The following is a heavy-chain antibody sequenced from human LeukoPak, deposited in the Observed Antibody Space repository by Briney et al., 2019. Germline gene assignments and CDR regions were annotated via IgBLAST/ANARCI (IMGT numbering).Heavy chain of an antibody. CDR1: GGSISSYY. V-gene: IGHV4-59*08. CDR2: IYYSGST. Sequence: SETLSLTCTVSGGSISSYYWSWIRQPPGKGLEWIGYIYYSGSTNYNPSLKSRVTISVDTSKNQFSLKLSSVTAADTAVYYCARLKPTSRYYYYGMDVWGQGTTVTVSS. D-gene: IGHD3-16*01. J-gene: IGHJ6*02. CDR3: ARLKPTSRYYYYGMDV.